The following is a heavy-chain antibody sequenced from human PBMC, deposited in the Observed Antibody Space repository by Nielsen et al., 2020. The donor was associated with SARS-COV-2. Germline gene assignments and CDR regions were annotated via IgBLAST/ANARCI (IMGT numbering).Heavy chain of an antibody. CDR3: ARDGNDILTGYYGMDV. CDR2: IWYDGSNK. CDR1: GFTFSSYA. V-gene: IGHV3-33*08. J-gene: IGHJ6*03. Sequence: GESLKISCAASGFTFSSYAMSWVRQAPGKGLEWVAVIWYDGSNKYYADSVKGRFTISRDNSKNTLYLQMNSLRAEDTAVYYCARDGNDILTGYYGMDVWGKGTTVTVSS. D-gene: IGHD3-9*01.